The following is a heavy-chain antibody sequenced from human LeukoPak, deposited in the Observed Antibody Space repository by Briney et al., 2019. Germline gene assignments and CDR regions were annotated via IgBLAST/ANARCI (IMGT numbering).Heavy chain of an antibody. V-gene: IGHV3-7*01. CDR3: AREYSYGYFDY. CDR1: GFTFSSYW. Sequence: PGGSLRLSCAGSGFTFSSYWMSWVRQAPGKGLEWVANIKQDGSEKYYVDSVKGRFTISRDNAKNSLYLQMNSLRAEDTAVYYCAREYSYGYFDYWGQGTLVTVSS. J-gene: IGHJ4*02. CDR2: IKQDGSEK. D-gene: IGHD5-18*01.